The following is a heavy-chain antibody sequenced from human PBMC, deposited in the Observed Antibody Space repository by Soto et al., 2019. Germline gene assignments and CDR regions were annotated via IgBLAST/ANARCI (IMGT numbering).Heavy chain of an antibody. V-gene: IGHV1-8*01. CDR1: GYTFTSYD. CDR2: MNPNSGNT. CDR3: ARDLYYDWWSGQNSYCAMSV. D-gene: IGHD3-3*01. J-gene: IGHJ6*02. Sequence: ASVKVSCKASGYTFTSYDINWVRQATGQGLEWMGWMNPNSGNTGYAQKFQGRVTMTRNTSISTAYMELSSLRSEDTAVYYCARDLYYDWWSGQNSYCAMSVCGQGTTVTV.